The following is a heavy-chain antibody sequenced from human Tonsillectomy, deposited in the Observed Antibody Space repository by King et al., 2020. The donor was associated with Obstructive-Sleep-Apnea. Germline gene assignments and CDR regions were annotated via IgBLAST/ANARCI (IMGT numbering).Heavy chain of an antibody. CDR3: ARGLYGDYGWYFDL. V-gene: IGHV1-69*09. CDR1: GGTFSSYA. CDR2: IIPILDIA. D-gene: IGHD4-17*01. J-gene: IGHJ2*01. Sequence: VQLVEYGAEVKKPGSSVKVSCKASGGTFSSYAIYWVRQAPGQGLEWMGRIIPILDIAKYAQKFKDRVTITADKSTNTAYMELSSLSYEDTAMYYCARGLYGDYGWYFDLWGRGTLVTVSS.